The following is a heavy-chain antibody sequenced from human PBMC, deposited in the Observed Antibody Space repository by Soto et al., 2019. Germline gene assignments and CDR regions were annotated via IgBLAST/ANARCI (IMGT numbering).Heavy chain of an antibody. D-gene: IGHD2-2*01. CDR1: GGTFSSYA. CDR2: IIPIFDTA. J-gene: IGHJ6*02. V-gene: IGHV1-69*12. CDR3: ARHDCISSSCYYYYYYGMDV. Sequence: QVQLVQSGAEVKKPGSSVKVSCKASGGTFSSYAISWVRQAPGQGLEWMGGIIPIFDTANYAQKFQGRVTSTADESXXTXYXXLSSLRSEDTAVYYCARHDCISSSCYYYYYYGMDVWGQGTTVTVSS.